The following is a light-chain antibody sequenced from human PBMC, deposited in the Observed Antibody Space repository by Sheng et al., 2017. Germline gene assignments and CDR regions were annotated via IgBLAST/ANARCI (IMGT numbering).Light chain of an antibody. V-gene: IGKV1-39*01. CDR3: QQTYTGRT. CDR2: GAA. J-gene: IGKJ1*01. CDR1: QTVSSF. Sequence: DIQMTQSPSSLSAVVGDRVTITCRASQTVSSFLNWYQHKPGKAPKILIYGAANLQYGVPSRFSGRGSGTEFSLTISSLQPEDFATYYCQQTYTGRTFGQGTQVEIK.